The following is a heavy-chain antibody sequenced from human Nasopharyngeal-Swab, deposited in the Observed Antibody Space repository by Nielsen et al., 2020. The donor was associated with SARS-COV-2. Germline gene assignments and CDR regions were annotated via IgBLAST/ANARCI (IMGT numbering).Heavy chain of an antibody. V-gene: IGHV3-7*03. CDR1: GFTFRRDW. J-gene: IGHJ4*02. CDR3: ARDLGHSGYDLYDY. CDR2: IKQDGSET. D-gene: IGHD5-12*01. Sequence: GESLKISCADSGFTFRRDWMSWVRQAPGKGLEWVANIKQDGSETYYVDSVKGRFTISRDNAKNSLYLQMNSLRAEDTAVYYCARDLGHSGYDLYDYWGQRTLVTVSS.